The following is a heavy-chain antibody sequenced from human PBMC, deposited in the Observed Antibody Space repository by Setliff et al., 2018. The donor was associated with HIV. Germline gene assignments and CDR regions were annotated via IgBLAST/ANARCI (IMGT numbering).Heavy chain of an antibody. CDR3: ASTSGSGSAAVGDI. J-gene: IGHJ3*02. V-gene: IGHV4-4*09. CDR2: IYTSGST. Sequence: PSETLSLTCTVSGGSISSYYWSWIRQPPGKGLEWIGYIYTSGSTNYNPSLKSRVTISVDTSKNQFSLKLSSVTAADTAVYYCASTSGSGSAAVGDIWGQGTMVTVS. CDR1: GGSISSYY. D-gene: IGHD1-26*01.